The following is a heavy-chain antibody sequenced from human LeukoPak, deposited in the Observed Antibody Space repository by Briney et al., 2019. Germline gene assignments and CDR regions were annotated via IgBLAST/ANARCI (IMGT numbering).Heavy chain of an antibody. CDR2: ISGSGGST. D-gene: IGHD1-26*01. V-gene: IGHV3-23*01. J-gene: IGHJ4*02. Sequence: GGSLRLSCAASGFTFSSYAMSWVRQAPGTGLEWVSAISGSGGSTYYADSVKGRFTISRDNSKNTLYLQMNSLRAEDTAVYYCAKDNLSYGGSFHFDFWGQGTMVTVSS. CDR1: GFTFSSYA. CDR3: AKDNLSYGGSFHFDF.